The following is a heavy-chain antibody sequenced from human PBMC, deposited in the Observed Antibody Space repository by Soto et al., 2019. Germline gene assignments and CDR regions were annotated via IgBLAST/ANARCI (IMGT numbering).Heavy chain of an antibody. V-gene: IGHV1-18*01. J-gene: IGHJ5*02. D-gene: IGHD3-22*01. CDR1: GYTFTSYG. Sequence: ASVKVSCKASGYTFTSYGISWVRQAPGQGLEWMGWISAYNGNTNYAQKLQGRVTMTTDTSTSTAYMELRSLRSDDTAVYYCARDRRFGYYYDSSGYGRWFVPWGQGTLVTVS. CDR3: ARDRRFGYYYDSSGYGRWFVP. CDR2: ISAYNGNT.